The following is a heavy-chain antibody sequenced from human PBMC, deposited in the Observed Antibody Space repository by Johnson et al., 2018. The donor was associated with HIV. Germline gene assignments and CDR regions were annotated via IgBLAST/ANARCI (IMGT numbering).Heavy chain of an antibody. CDR2: IRYDGSNE. CDR1: GFTFSTYG. D-gene: IGHD2-15*01. J-gene: IGHJ3*01. Sequence: QVQLVESGGGVVQPGGSLTLSCAASGFTFSTYGMHWVRQAPGKGLEWVTFIRYDGSNEYYADSVRGRFTISRDNSKNTLYLQMNSLRPEDTAVYYCARSGRPLVVVTAYDAFDVWGQGTMVTVSS. CDR3: ARSGRPLVVVTAYDAFDV. V-gene: IGHV3-30*02.